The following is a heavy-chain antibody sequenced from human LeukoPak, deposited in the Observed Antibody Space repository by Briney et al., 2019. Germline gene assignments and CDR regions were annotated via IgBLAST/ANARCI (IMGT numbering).Heavy chain of an antibody. J-gene: IGHJ4*02. Sequence: ASVKVSCKASGYTFTSYGISWVRQAPGQGLEWMGWSSGYNGNTNYAQKLQGRVTMTTDTSTRTAYMELRSLRSDDTAVYYCARDCSSINCYRHFDYWGQGTLVTVSS. CDR1: GYTFTSYG. CDR2: SSGYNGNT. CDR3: ARDCSSINCYRHFDY. D-gene: IGHD2-2*01. V-gene: IGHV1-18*04.